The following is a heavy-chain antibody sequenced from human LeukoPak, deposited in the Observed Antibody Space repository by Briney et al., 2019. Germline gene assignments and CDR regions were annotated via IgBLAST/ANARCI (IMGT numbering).Heavy chain of an antibody. Sequence: GGSLRLSCAASGFTFSDYYMSWIRQAPGKGLEWVSYISSSGSTIYYADSVKGRFTISRDNAKNSLYLQMNGLRAEDTAVYYCARVPSGWYVPYFDYWGQGTLVTVSS. CDR1: GFTFSDYY. J-gene: IGHJ4*02. CDR3: ARVPSGWYVPYFDY. D-gene: IGHD6-19*01. V-gene: IGHV3-11*01. CDR2: ISSSGSTI.